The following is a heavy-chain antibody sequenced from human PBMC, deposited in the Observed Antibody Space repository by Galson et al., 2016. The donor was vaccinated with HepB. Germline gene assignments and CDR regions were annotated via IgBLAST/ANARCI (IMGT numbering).Heavy chain of an antibody. CDR1: GFTFSSCS. D-gene: IGHD6-13*01. CDR2: ISSSSSYI. Sequence: SLRLSCAASGFTFSSCSMNWVRQAPGKGLEWVSFISSSSSYIYYADSVKGRFTISRDNAKNSVYLQMNSLRAEDTAVYYCARFLDNPERMSSSWYVAFSIWGQGTLVTVSS. J-gene: IGHJ4*02. V-gene: IGHV3-21*01. CDR3: ARFLDNPERMSSSWYVAFSI.